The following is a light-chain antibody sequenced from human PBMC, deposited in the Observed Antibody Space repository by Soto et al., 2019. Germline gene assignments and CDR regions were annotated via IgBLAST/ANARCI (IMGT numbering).Light chain of an antibody. J-gene: IGKJ5*01. V-gene: IGKV3-20*01. CDR1: QSVSSSY. CDR3: KQYGSSPIT. CDR2: GAS. Sequence: EIVLTQSPGTLSLSPGERATLSCRASQSVSSSYLAWYQLTPGQAPRLLIYGASNRATGIPDRFSGSGSGTDFTLTISRLEPEDFAVYYCKQYGSSPITFGQGTRLEIK.